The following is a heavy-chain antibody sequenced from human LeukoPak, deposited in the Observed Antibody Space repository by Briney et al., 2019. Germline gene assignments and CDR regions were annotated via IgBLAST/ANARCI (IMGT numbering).Heavy chain of an antibody. CDR1: GGSISSYY. V-gene: IGHV4-4*07. CDR3: ATDNAQWELPY. Sequence: NPSETLSLTCTVSGGSISSYYWSWIRQPTGKGLEWIGRIYTSGSTNYNPSLKSRVTMSVDTSKNQFSLKLSSVTAADTAVYYCATDNAQWELPYWGQGTLVTVSS. CDR2: IYTSGST. D-gene: IGHD1-26*01. J-gene: IGHJ4*02.